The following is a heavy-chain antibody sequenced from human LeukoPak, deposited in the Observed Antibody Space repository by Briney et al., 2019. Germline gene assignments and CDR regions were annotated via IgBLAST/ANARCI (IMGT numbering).Heavy chain of an antibody. CDR2: IWYDGSNK. J-gene: IGHJ4*02. Sequence: GSLRLSCAASGFTFSSYGMHWVRQAPGKGLEWVAVIWYDGSNKYYADSVKGRLTISRDNSKNTLYLQMNSLRAEDTAVYYCARAMVATSDFDYWGQGTLVTVSS. D-gene: IGHD5-12*01. CDR1: GFTFSSYG. CDR3: ARAMVATSDFDY. V-gene: IGHV3-33*01.